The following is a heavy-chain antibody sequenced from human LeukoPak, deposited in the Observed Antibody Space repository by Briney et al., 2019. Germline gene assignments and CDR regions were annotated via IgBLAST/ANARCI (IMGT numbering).Heavy chain of an antibody. CDR1: GGSISSYY. CDR2: IYYSGST. CDR3: ARGDDILTGYLDYFDY. V-gene: IGHV4-59*01. D-gene: IGHD3-9*01. Sequence: PSETLSLTCTVSGGSISSYYWSWIRQPPGKGLEWIGYIYYSGSTNYNPSLKSRVTISVDTSKNQFSLKLSSVTAADTAVYYYARGDDILTGYLDYFDYWGQGTLVTVSS. J-gene: IGHJ4*02.